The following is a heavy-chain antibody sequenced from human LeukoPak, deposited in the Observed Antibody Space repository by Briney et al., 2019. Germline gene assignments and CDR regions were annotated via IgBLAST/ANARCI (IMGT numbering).Heavy chain of an antibody. D-gene: IGHD3-10*01. CDR2: IYYSGST. J-gene: IGHJ3*02. CDR3: ATTYYYGSGRGDAFDI. Sequence: SETLSLTCTVSGGSISSSSYYWGWIRQPPGKGLEWIGSIYYSGSTYYNPSLKSRVTISVDTSKNQFSLKLSSVTAADTAVYYCATTYYYGSGRGDAFDIWGQGTMVTVSS. V-gene: IGHV4-39*07. CDR1: GGSISSSSYY.